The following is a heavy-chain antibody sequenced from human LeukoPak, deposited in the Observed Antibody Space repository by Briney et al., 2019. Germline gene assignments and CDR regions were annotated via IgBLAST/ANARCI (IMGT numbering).Heavy chain of an antibody. Sequence: SETLSLTCTVSGGSISSGSHSWSWIRQPAGKGLQWIGRIFTSGHTDCNPSLKRRVTISVDTSKNQFSLKLTSVTAADTAVYYCARAEEGHVNGYSAFWYFDLWGRGTLVTVSS. J-gene: IGHJ2*01. CDR1: GGSISSGSHS. CDR3: ARAEEGHVNGYSAFWYFDL. D-gene: IGHD3-22*01. CDR2: IFTSGHT. V-gene: IGHV4-61*02.